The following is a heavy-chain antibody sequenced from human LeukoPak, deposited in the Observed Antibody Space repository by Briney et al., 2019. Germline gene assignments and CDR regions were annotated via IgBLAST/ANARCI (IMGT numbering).Heavy chain of an antibody. CDR1: GFTFSSYA. J-gene: IGHJ4*02. CDR3: AKLIYCSSTSCAVEDY. CDR2: ISGSGGST. V-gene: IGHV3-23*01. D-gene: IGHD2-2*01. Sequence: PGGSLRLSCAASGFTFSSYAMSWVRQAPGKGLEWVSAISGSGGSTYYADSVKGRFTISRDNSKNTLYLQMNSLRAEDTAVYYCAKLIYCSSTSCAVEDYWGQGTLVTVYS.